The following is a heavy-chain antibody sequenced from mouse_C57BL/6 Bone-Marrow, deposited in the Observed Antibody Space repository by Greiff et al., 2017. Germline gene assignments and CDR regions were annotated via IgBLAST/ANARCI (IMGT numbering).Heavy chain of an antibody. CDR2: IYPSDSET. D-gene: IGHD2-1*01. V-gene: IGHV1-61*01. CDR1: GYTFTSSW. Sequence: QVQLQQPGAELVRPGSSVKLSCKASGYTFTSSWMDWVKQRPGQGLEWIGNIYPSDSETHYNQKFKDKATLTVDKSSSSAYMQLSSLTSEDSAVYYCAREGYYGKDYWGQGTTLTVSS. J-gene: IGHJ2*01. CDR3: AREGYYGKDY.